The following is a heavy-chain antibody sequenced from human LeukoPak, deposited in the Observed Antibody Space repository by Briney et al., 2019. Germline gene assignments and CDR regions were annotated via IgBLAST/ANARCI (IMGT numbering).Heavy chain of an antibody. CDR1: GFTFSSYA. CDR2: ISYDGSNK. Sequence: GGSLRLSCAASGFTFSSYAMHWVRQAPGKGLEWVAVISYDGSNKYYADSVKGRFTISRDNSKNTLYLQMSSLRAEDTAVYYCARDRGSGSYFDYWGQGTLVTVSS. J-gene: IGHJ4*02. D-gene: IGHD3-10*01. V-gene: IGHV3-30*04. CDR3: ARDRGSGSYFDY.